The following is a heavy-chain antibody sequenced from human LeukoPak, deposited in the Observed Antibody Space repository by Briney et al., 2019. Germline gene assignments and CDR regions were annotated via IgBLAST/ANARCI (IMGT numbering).Heavy chain of an antibody. CDR3: ARDPHSYWWFDP. CDR2: INSDGSST. J-gene: IGHJ5*02. V-gene: IGHV3-74*01. CDR1: GFTFSNYW. D-gene: IGHD2-8*02. Sequence: PGGSLRLSCAASGFTFSNYWMHGVRQAPGKGLVWVSRINSDGSSTNYADSVKGRFTISRDNAKNTLYLQMNSLRAEDTAVYYCARDPHSYWWFDPWGQGTLVTVSS.